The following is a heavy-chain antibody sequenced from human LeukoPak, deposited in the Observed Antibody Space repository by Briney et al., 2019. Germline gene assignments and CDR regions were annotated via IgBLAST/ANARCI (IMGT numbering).Heavy chain of an antibody. CDR1: GFTFSSYA. V-gene: IGHV3-74*01. CDR3: ASSPLDYWYFDL. CDR2: INSDGSST. Sequence: GGSLRLSCAASGFTFSSYAMSWVRQAPGKGLVWVSRINSDGSSTSYADSVKGRFTISRDNAKNTLYLQMNSLRAEDTAVYYCASSPLDYWYFDLWGRGTLVTVSS. D-gene: IGHD1-1*01. J-gene: IGHJ2*01.